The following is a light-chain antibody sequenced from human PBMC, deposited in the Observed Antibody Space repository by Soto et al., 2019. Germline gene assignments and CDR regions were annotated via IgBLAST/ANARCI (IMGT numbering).Light chain of an antibody. J-gene: IGKJ5*01. CDR2: AAS. CDR1: QGIGTS. V-gene: IGKV1-16*01. Sequence: DIQMTQSPSSLSASVGDRVTITCRASQGIGTSLGWSQQKPGKAPKSLIYAASSLRTGVPSIFSGSGSGTDFTLTISSLQPEDSATYYCQQYHSYPITFGQGTRLDIK. CDR3: QQYHSYPIT.